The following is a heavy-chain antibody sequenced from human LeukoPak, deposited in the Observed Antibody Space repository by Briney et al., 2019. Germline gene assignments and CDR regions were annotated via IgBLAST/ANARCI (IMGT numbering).Heavy chain of an antibody. V-gene: IGHV3-48*01. J-gene: IGHJ6*03. Sequence: SGGSLRLSCAASGFTFSSYSMNWVRQPPGKGLEWVSNIATSSSTIYYADSVKGRFTISRDNAKNSLYLQMNSLRADGTAVYYCARFAAGGSYYYYMDVWGKGTTVTVSS. CDR3: ARFAAGGSYYYYMDV. CDR2: IATSSSTI. CDR1: GFTFSSYS. D-gene: IGHD6-25*01.